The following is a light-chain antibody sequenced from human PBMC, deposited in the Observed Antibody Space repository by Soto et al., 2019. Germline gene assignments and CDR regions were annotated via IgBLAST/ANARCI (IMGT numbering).Light chain of an antibody. J-gene: IGKJ1*01. CDR2: GSS. CDR1: QSVSSSY. V-gene: IGKV3-20*01. CDR3: QQYGSSPWT. Sequence: EIVFTQSPGTLSLSPGERATVSCRASQSVSSSYLAWYQQKPGQAPRLLIYGSSSRATGTPDRFSGSGSGTDFTLTISRLEPEDFAVYYCQQYGSSPWTFGQGTKVDIK.